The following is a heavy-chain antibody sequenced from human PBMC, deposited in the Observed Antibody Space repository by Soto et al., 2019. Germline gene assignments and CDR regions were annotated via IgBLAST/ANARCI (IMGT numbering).Heavy chain of an antibody. CDR2: ISDSAASA. J-gene: IGHJ4*02. V-gene: IGHV3-23*01. D-gene: IGHD6-19*01. CDR1: GFTFSNYA. Sequence: GGSLRLSCAASGFTFSNYAMSWVRQAPGKGLEWVSRISDSAASAYYADSVKGRFTISRDNSKNTLYLQMYSLRAEDTAVYYCAKERSSGWTDTFDYWGQGSLVTVSS. CDR3: AKERSSGWTDTFDY.